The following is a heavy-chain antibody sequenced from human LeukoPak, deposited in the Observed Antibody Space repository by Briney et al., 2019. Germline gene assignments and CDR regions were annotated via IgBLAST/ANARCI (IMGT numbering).Heavy chain of an antibody. V-gene: IGHV4-31*03. D-gene: IGHD1-20*01. CDR3: AREMVGLNWRHGDYFDY. Sequence: PSETLSLTCTVSGGSISSGGYYWSWIRQHPGKGLEWIGYIYYGGSTYYNPSLKSRVTISVDTSKNQFSLKLSSVTAADTAVYYCAREMVGLNWRHGDYFDYWGQGTLVTVSS. J-gene: IGHJ4*02. CDR2: IYYGGST. CDR1: GGSISSGGYY.